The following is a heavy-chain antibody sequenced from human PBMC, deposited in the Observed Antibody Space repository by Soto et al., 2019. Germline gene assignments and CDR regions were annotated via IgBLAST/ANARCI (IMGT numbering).Heavy chain of an antibody. J-gene: IGHJ4*02. D-gene: IGHD6-13*01. CDR2: IYYSGST. V-gene: IGHV4-59*01. CDR3: ARDPSAGYFDY. CDR1: GGSISSYY. Sequence: QVQLQESGPGLVKPSETLSLTCTVSGGSISSYYWSWIRQPPGKGLEWIGYIYYSGSTNYNPSLKSRVTISVDTSKIQFSLKLSSVTAADTAGYYWARDPSAGYFDYWGQGTLVTVSS.